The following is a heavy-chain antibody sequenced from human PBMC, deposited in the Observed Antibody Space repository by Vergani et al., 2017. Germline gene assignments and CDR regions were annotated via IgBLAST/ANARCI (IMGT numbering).Heavy chain of an antibody. CDR2: IYRTGRT. J-gene: IGHJ4*02. V-gene: IGHV4-38-2*01. CDR1: GYSISSGYY. CDR3: ARLSGIVYDIFSGTQYVFDF. D-gene: IGHD3-9*01. Sequence: QVQLQESGPGLVKPSETLSLTCAVSGYSISSGYYWGWIRQPPGKGLEWIGSIYRTGRTHFNPSLKSRVTISVDTSNNHFSLRLNSLTAADTAVYYCARLSGIVYDIFSGTQYVFDFWGQGTLVTVSS.